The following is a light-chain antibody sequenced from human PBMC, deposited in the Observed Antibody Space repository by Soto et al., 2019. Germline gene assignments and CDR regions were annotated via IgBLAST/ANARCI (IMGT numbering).Light chain of an antibody. V-gene: IGKV3-11*01. CDR2: DAS. CDR3: QQRSIWPLT. J-gene: IGKJ5*01. CDR1: QSVTTY. Sequence: EILLTQSPNTLSLSPGERATLSCRASQSVTTYLAWYQQKPGQAPRLLIYDASNRATGIPARFSGSGSGTDFTLTISSLEAEDFAVYYCQQRSIWPLTFGQGTRLEIK.